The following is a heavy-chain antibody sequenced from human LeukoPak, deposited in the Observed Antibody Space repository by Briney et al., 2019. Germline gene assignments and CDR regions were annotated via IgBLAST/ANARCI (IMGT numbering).Heavy chain of an antibody. J-gene: IGHJ4*02. V-gene: IGHV4-59*11. D-gene: IGHD2-21*02. CDR3: ANDFTPGGGLFED. Sequence: PSETLSLTCSVAGVSISSRYWSWIRRPPGRGLEWIGYASVTGNPDYNLSLKSRVTISVDTSKNQFSLRLTSVTAADTAIDYCANDFTPGGGLFEDWGQGILVTVSS. CDR1: GVSISSRY. CDR2: ASVTGNP.